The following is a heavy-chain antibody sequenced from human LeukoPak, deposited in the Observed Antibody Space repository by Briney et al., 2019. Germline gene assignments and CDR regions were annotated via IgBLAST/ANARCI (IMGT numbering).Heavy chain of an antibody. CDR1: GYIFTSYN. Sequence: ASVKVSCKASGYIFTSYNINWVRQAPGQGLEWMGIINPSGGSTNYAQKFQGRVTMTRDTSTSTVYMELSSLRSEDTAVYYCAKDFEGSRSYHCPFDYWGQGTLVIVSS. J-gene: IGHJ4*02. CDR3: AKDFEGSRSYHCPFDY. CDR2: INPSGGST. V-gene: IGHV1-46*01. D-gene: IGHD3-10*01.